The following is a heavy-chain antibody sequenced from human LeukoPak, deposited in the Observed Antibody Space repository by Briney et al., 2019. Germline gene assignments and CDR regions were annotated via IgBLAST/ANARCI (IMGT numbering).Heavy chain of an antibody. CDR1: GGSISSGSYY. CDR3: ARASYSYDISGRVPFDY. CDR2: IYNSGNT. Sequence: SETLSLTCTVSGGSISSGSYYWSWIRQPAGKGLEWIGRIYNSGNTNYNPSLMSRVTISVDTSENQFSLRLSSVTAADTAVYYCARASYSYDISGRVPFDYWGQGTLVTVSS. J-gene: IGHJ4*02. D-gene: IGHD3-22*01. V-gene: IGHV4-61*02.